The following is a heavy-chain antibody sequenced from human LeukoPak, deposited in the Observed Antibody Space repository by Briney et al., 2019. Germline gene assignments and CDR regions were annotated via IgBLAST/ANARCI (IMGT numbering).Heavy chain of an antibody. CDR1: GFTFSKFG. D-gene: IGHD3-16*01. Sequence: PGGSLRLSCAASGFTFSKFGMHWVRQAPGKGLEGVAVTSYDGSQEYYADSVKGRFTISRDNSKNTLYLQMNSLRAEDTAVYYCAKDLSIHYDYRGFDPWGQGTLVTVSS. CDR3: AKDLSIHYDYRGFDP. V-gene: IGHV3-30*18. J-gene: IGHJ5*02. CDR2: TSYDGSQE.